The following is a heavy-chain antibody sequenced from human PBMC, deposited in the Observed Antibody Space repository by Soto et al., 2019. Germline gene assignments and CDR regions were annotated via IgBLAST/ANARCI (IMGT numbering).Heavy chain of an antibody. J-gene: IGHJ4*02. CDR3: ARDTGVVIAPFDY. CDR2: IWYDGSNK. V-gene: IGHV3-33*01. D-gene: IGHD3-3*01. Sequence: GGSLRLSCAASGFTFSSYGMHWVRQAPGKGLEWVAVIWYDGSNKYYADSVKGRFTISRDNSKNTLYLQMNSLRAEDTAVYYCARDTGVVIAPFDYWGQGTLVTVSS. CDR1: GFTFSSYG.